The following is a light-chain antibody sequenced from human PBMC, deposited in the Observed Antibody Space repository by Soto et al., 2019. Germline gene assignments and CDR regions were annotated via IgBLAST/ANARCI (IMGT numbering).Light chain of an antibody. CDR3: QTWGTGPWV. CDR2: LNSDGSH. Sequence: QLVLTQSPSASASLGASVKLTCTLSSGHSSYAIAWHQQQPEKGPRYLMKLNSDGSHSKGDGIPDRFSGSSSGAERYLTISSLQSEDEADYYCQTWGTGPWVFGGGPKLPVL. CDR1: SGHSSYA. V-gene: IGLV4-69*01. J-gene: IGLJ3*02.